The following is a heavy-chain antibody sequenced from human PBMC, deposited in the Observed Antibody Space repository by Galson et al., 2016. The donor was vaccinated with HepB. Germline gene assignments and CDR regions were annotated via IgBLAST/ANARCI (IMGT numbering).Heavy chain of an antibody. D-gene: IGHD5-24*01. CDR1: GFTFSTYG. V-gene: IGHV3-33*06. CDR3: AKEMAEVGKPFFDY. CDR2: IWYDGSNK. J-gene: IGHJ4*02. Sequence: SLRLSCAASGFTFSTYGMHWVRQARGKGLEWVAVIWYDGSNKNYADFVKGRFTISRDNSKNTLYLQMNSLRAEDTAIYYCAKEMAEVGKPFFDYWGPGTQIIVS.